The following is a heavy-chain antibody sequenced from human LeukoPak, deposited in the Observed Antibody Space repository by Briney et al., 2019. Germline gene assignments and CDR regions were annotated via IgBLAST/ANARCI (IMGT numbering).Heavy chain of an antibody. Sequence: SETLSLTCAVYGGSCSGYYWSWIRQPPGKGLEWIGEINHSGSTNYNPSLKSRVTISVDTSKNQFSLKLSSVTAADTAVYYCAYGDFDAFDIWGQGTMVTVSS. D-gene: IGHD4-17*01. CDR2: INHSGST. J-gene: IGHJ3*02. CDR3: AYGDFDAFDI. V-gene: IGHV4-34*01. CDR1: GGSCSGYY.